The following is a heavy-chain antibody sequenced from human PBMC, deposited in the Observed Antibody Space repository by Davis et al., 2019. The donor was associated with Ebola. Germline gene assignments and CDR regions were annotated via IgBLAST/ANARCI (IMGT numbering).Heavy chain of an antibody. CDR2: ISSSGSTI. V-gene: IGHV3-48*04. CDR3: ARDDYGGYPFDY. CDR1: GFTFSSYW. Sequence: GGSLRLSCAASGFTFSSYWMSWVRQAPGKGLEWVSYISSSGSTIYYADSVKGRFTISRDNAKNSLYLQMNSLRAEDTAVYYCARDDYGGYPFDYWGQGTLVTVSS. J-gene: IGHJ4*02. D-gene: IGHD4-17*01.